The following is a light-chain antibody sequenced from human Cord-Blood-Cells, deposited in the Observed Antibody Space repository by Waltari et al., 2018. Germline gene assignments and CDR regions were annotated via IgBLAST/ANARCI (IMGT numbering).Light chain of an antibody. J-gene: IGLJ3*02. Sequence: QSVLTQPPSASGTPGQRVTISCSGSSSNIGSNYVYWYQQLPGTAPKLLIYRNNQWPSGVPDRFSVSKSGTSASLAISGLRSEDEADYYCAAWDDSLSGRVFGGGTKLTVL. V-gene: IGLV1-47*01. CDR1: SSNIGSNY. CDR3: AAWDDSLSGRV. CDR2: RNN.